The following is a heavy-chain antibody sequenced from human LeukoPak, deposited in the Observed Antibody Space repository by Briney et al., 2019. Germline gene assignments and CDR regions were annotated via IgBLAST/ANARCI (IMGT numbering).Heavy chain of an antibody. V-gene: IGHV3-30-3*01. CDR1: GFTFSSYA. CDR3: AKEASPHVVVNVFYYFDY. D-gene: IGHD2-15*01. J-gene: IGHJ4*02. Sequence: PGGSLRLSCAASGFTFSSYAMHWVRQAPGKGLEWVAVISYDGSNKYYADSVKGRFTISRDISKNTLYLQMNSLRPEDTALYYCAKEASPHVVVNVFYYFDYWGQGTLVTVSS. CDR2: ISYDGSNK.